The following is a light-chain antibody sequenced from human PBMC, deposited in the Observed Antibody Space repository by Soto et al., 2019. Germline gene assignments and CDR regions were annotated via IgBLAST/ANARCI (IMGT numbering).Light chain of an antibody. Sequence: EIVLTQSPATLSLSPGERATLSCSASQSVSSYLAWYQQKPGQAPRLLIYDASNRATGIPARFSGSGSGTDFALTISSLEPEDFAVYYCQQRSHWPPMTFGQGTRLEMK. CDR2: DAS. CDR1: QSVSSY. V-gene: IGKV3-11*01. J-gene: IGKJ5*01. CDR3: QQRSHWPPMT.